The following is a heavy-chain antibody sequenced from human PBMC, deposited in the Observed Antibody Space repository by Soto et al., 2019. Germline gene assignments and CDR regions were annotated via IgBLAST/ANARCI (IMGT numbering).Heavy chain of an antibody. CDR1: GHTFXGYY. J-gene: IGHJ4*02. D-gene: IGHD4-17*01. CDR3: ARDYGDYYLDY. Sequence: SVKVSCKASGHTFXGYYMHWVRQAPGQGLEWMGWINPNNGGTNYAQKFQGWVTMTRDTSISTAYMELSRLRSDDTAVYYCARDYGDYYLDYWGQGTLVTVSS. CDR2: INPNNGGT. V-gene: IGHV1-2*04.